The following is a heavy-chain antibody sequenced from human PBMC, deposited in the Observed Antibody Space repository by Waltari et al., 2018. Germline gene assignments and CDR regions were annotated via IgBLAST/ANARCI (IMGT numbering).Heavy chain of an antibody. CDR3: ARGPGWTIAARPLDY. CDR2: INRGGST. Sequence: QVQLQQWGAGLLKPSETLSLTCAVYGGSFSTYYWTWIRQPPGKGLEWIGEINRGGSTNYNPSLKSRVTISIDTSKNQLSLRLSSVTAADTAVYYCARGPGWTIAARPLDYWGQGSLVTVSS. CDR1: GGSFSTYY. J-gene: IGHJ4*02. V-gene: IGHV4-34*01. D-gene: IGHD6-6*01.